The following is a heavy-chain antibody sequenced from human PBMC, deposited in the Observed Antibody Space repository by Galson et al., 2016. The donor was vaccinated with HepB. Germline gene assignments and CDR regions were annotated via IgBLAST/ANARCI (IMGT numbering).Heavy chain of an antibody. J-gene: IGHJ5*02. CDR3: ARETFSGNWLDP. V-gene: IGHV3-11*04. D-gene: IGHD2/OR15-2a*01. CDR1: GFTFSDDF. Sequence: SLRLSCAGSGFTFSDDFMTWIRQAPGKGLEWVSHISGRGSTIYYANSVRGRFTISRDNAKNSLYLQMNSLRAEDTAVYYCARETFSGNWLDPWGQGTLVTVSS. CDR2: ISGRGSTI.